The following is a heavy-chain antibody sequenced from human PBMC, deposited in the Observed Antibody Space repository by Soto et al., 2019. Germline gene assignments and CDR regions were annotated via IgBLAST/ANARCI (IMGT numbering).Heavy chain of an antibody. CDR2: ISYTGSA. V-gene: IGHV4-59*01. Sequence: SETLSLTCTVSGGSINYSYWTWIRQPPGKGLEWIGYISYTGSANYNASLKSRLTISVDTSKNQFSLKLSSVTAADTALYYCARVNYGDYYYGMNVWGQGTTVTVSS. D-gene: IGHD4-17*01. CDR1: GGSINYSY. CDR3: ARVNYGDYYYGMNV. J-gene: IGHJ6*02.